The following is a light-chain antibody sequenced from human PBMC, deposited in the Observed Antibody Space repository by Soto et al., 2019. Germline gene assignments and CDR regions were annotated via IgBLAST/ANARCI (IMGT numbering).Light chain of an antibody. Sequence: QSVLTQPPSVSGAPGQRVTISCTGSGSNIGTVYDVHWYQHLPGTAHKLLIYGNSNRPSGVPDRFSGSKSDTSASLAITGLQAEYEADYYCQSYDSSLSAYVFGTGTKVTVL. CDR3: QSYDSSLSAYV. V-gene: IGLV1-40*01. CDR2: GNS. CDR1: GSNIGTVYD. J-gene: IGLJ1*01.